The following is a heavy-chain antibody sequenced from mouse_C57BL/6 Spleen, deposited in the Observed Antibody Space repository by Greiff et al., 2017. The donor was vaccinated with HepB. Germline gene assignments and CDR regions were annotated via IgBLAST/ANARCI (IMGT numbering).Heavy chain of an antibody. CDR1: GYTFTEYT. D-gene: IGHD2-2*01. CDR2: FYPGSGSI. J-gene: IGHJ3*01. Sequence: QVQLKESGAELVKPGASVKLSCKASGYTFTEYTIHWVKQRSGQGLEWIGWFYPGSGSIKYNEKFKDKATLTADKSSSTVYMELSRLTSEDSAVYFGARHEEGPRMVTTTGFAYWGQGTLVTVSA. V-gene: IGHV1-62-2*01. CDR3: ARHEEGPRMVTTTGFAY.